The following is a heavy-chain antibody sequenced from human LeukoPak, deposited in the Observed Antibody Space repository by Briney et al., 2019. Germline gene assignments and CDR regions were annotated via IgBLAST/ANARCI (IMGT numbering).Heavy chain of an antibody. CDR1: GFTFSSYA. Sequence: QPGGSLRLSCAASGFTFSSYAMSWVRQAPGKGLEWVPVITGTGTYYADSVKGRFTISRDNSKNTLYLQMNSLRAEDTAVYYCAKVWSSYCRSTSCYQNLDYWGQGTLVTVSS. CDR3: AKVWSSYCRSTSCYQNLDY. D-gene: IGHD2-2*01. CDR2: ITGTGT. V-gene: IGHV3-23*01. J-gene: IGHJ4*02.